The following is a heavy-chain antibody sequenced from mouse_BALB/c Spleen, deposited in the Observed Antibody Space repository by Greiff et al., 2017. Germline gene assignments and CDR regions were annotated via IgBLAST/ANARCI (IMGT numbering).Heavy chain of an antibody. CDR2: IDPSDSET. Sequence: QVQLQQPGAELVKPGAPVKLSCKASVYTFTSYWMNWVKQRPGRGLEWIGRIDPSDSETHYNQKFKDKATLTVDESSSTAYIQLSSLTSEDSAVYYCARGGKSRDMDYWGQGTSVTVSS. J-gene: IGHJ4*01. CDR3: ARGGKSRDMDY. D-gene: IGHD2-1*01. V-gene: IGHV1-69*02. CDR1: VYTFTSYW.